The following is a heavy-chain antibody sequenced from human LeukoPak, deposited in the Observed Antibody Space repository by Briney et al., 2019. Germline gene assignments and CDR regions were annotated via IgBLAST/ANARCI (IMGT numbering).Heavy chain of an antibody. CDR3: ARLRYSDY. Sequence: GGSLRLSCVASGFSFGSNWMSWVRQAPGKGLEWVANIKQDGSEKNYVDSVKGRFTISRDNAKNSLYLQMNSLRAEDTAVYYCARLRYSDYWGQGTLVTVSS. CDR1: GFSFGSNW. CDR2: IKQDGSEK. D-gene: IGHD2-21*01. J-gene: IGHJ4*02. V-gene: IGHV3-7*03.